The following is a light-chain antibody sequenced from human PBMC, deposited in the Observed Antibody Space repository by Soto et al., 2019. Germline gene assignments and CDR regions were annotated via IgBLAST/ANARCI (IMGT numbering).Light chain of an antibody. CDR2: EVF. CDR3: SAYSSNYLDFV. V-gene: IGLV2-14*01. CDR1: STDVGDYDL. J-gene: IGLJ2*01. Sequence: QSALTQPASVSGSPGQSITISCTGASTDVGDYDLVSWYQQHPGKAPKLTIYEVFKRPSGISDRFSGSKSGNTASLTISGLQAEDEADYYCSAYSSNYLDFVFGGGTKLTVL.